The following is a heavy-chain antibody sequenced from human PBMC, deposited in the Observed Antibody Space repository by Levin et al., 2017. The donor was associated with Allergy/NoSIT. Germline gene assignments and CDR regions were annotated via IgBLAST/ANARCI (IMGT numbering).Heavy chain of an antibody. D-gene: IGHD5-12*01. J-gene: IGHJ2*01. CDR2: IIPIFGTA. CDR1: GGTFSSYA. CDR3: ARPMKSEYSGYADWYFDL. V-gene: IGHV1-69*01. Sequence: KISCKASGGTFSSYAISWVRQAPGQGLEWMGGIIPIFGTANYAQKFQGRVTITADESTSTAYMELSSLRSEDTAVYYCARPMKSEYSGYADWYFDLWGRGTLVTVSS.